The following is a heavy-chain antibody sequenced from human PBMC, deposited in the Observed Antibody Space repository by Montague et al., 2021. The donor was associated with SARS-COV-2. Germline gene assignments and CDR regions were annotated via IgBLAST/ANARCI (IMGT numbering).Heavy chain of an antibody. CDR1: GWSFSGYY. CDR3: ACGEITTRGLIYYYGMDV. D-gene: IGHD4-11*01. Sequence: SETLSFTCAVYGWSFSGYYWTWIRQSPRKGLEWIGEINHSGSTNYNPSLKSRVTISVDTSKNQFPLKLSSVTAADTAVYYCACGEITTRGLIYYYGMDVWGQGTTVTVSS. J-gene: IGHJ6*02. CDR2: INHSGST. V-gene: IGHV4-34*01.